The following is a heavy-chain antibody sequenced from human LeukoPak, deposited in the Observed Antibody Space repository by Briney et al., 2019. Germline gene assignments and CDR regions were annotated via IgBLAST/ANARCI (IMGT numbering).Heavy chain of an antibody. J-gene: IGHJ4*02. CDR2: IYYSGST. V-gene: IGHV4-39*07. Sequence: DPSETLSLTCTVSGGSISSSSYYWGWIRQPPGKGLEWIGSIYYSGSTYYNPSLKSRVTISVDTSKNQLSLKLSSVTTADTAVYYCARGQAALWFGELWGQGTLVTVSS. D-gene: IGHD3-10*01. CDR1: GGSISSSSYY. CDR3: ARGQAALWFGEL.